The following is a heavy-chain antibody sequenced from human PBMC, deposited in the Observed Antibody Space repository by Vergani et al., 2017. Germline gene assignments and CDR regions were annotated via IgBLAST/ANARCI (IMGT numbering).Heavy chain of an antibody. CDR3: ARRDYGILTGYRY. CDR1: GYTFSNYY. Sequence: QVQVVQSGAEVKKSGASVKVSCKTSGYTFSNYYMHWVRQAPGQGLEWMGIINPSGGHTNYAQKFQGRVTMTRDTSKSTVYMELSSLRSEDTAIYYCARRDYGILTGYRYWGQGTLVTVSA. D-gene: IGHD3-9*01. J-gene: IGHJ4*02. CDR2: INPSGGHT. V-gene: IGHV1-46*03.